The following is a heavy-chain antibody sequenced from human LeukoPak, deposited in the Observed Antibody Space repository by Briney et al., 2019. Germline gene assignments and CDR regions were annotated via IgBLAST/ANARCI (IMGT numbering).Heavy chain of an antibody. D-gene: IGHD3-10*01. CDR3: ARGGYYYGSGSYYKAGAFDI. CDR1: GYTFTSYG. Sequence: GASVKVSCKASGYTFTSYGICWVRQAPGQGLERMGWISAYNGNTNYAQKLQGRVTMTTDTSTSTAYMELRSLRSDDTAVYYCARGGYYYGSGSYYKAGAFDIWGQGTMVTVSS. V-gene: IGHV1-18*01. J-gene: IGHJ3*02. CDR2: ISAYNGNT.